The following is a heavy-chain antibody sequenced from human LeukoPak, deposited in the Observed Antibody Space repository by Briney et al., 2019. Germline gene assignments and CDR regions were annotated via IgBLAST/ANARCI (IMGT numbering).Heavy chain of an antibody. V-gene: IGHV3-15*01. Sequence: GGSLRLSCAASGITVSDAWMSWVRQAPGKGLEWVGRIKSKTDGGTTDYAAPVKGRFTVSRDDSKNTLYLQMNNLRTEDTALYYCTTGFSTGNWGQGTLVTVSS. CDR3: TTGFSTGN. J-gene: IGHJ4*02. CDR1: GITVSDAW. D-gene: IGHD2/OR15-2a*01. CDR2: IKSKTDGGTT.